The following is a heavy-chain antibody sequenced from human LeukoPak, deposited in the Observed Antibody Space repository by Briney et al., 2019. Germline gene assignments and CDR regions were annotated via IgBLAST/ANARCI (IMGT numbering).Heavy chain of an antibody. CDR2: ISAYNGNT. CDR1: GYTFTSYG. CDR3: ARGIAVAALSPNEDFDY. D-gene: IGHD6-19*01. J-gene: IGHJ4*02. V-gene: IGHV1-18*01. Sequence: ASVKVSCKASGYTFTSYGISWVRQAPGQGLEWMVWISAYNGNTNYAQKLQGRVTMTTDTSTSTAYMELRSLRSDDTAVYYCARGIAVAALSPNEDFDYWGQGTLVTVSS.